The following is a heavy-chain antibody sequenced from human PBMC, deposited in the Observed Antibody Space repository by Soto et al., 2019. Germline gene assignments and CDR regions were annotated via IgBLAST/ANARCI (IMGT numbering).Heavy chain of an antibody. CDR1: GGSISSENW. CDR2: IHHTEST. Sequence: PSETLSLTCAVSGGSISSENWWNWVRQPPGKGLEWIGEIHHTESTNYNPSLQSRVTISVDKSRELFSLRLSSVTAADTAVYYCARRMRGGRYYYGGDYWGQGILVPVSS. CDR3: ARRMRGGRYYYGGDY. V-gene: IGHV4-4*02. J-gene: IGHJ4*02. D-gene: IGHD1-26*01.